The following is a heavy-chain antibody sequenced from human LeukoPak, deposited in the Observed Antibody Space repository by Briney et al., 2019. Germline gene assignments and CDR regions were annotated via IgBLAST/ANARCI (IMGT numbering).Heavy chain of an antibody. CDR1: GDSISSGSYY. CDR3: ARDGYINEPFDI. CDR2: IYTSGTT. V-gene: IGHV4-61*09. J-gene: IGHJ3*02. D-gene: IGHD5-24*01. Sequence: SQTLSLTCTVSGDSISSGSYYWTWIRQPAGEGLEWIGHIYTSGTTKYNPSLQSRVTISLDTSKNQFSLDLNSITAADTAVYYCARDGYINEPFDIWGQGQWSSSLQ.